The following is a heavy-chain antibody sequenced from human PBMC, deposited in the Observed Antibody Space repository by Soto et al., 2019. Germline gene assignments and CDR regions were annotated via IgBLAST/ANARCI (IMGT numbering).Heavy chain of an antibody. J-gene: IGHJ4*02. CDR3: ASSPGYHFDY. CDR1: GFTFSSYS. Sequence: EVQLVESGGGLVQPGGSLRLSCAASGFTFSSYSMNWVRQAPGKGLEWVSYISSSSSTIYYADSVKGRFTISRDNAKNSLYLQMNSLRAEDTDVYYCASSPGYHFDYWGQGTLVTVSS. D-gene: IGHD3-9*01. V-gene: IGHV3-48*01. CDR2: ISSSSSTI.